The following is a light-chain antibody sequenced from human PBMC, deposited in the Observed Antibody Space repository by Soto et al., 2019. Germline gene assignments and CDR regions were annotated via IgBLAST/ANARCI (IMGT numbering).Light chain of an antibody. CDR1: QSVRSNY. Sequence: VVLTQSPGALSLSPGERATLSCRASQSVRSNYLAWYQQQPGQAPRLLIFGASTRATGIPDRFRGSGSGTDFTITITRLEPADSAVYFCPQQGDGAATFGQGTRLEIQ. J-gene: IGKJ2*01. V-gene: IGKV3-20*01. CDR3: PQQGDGAAT. CDR2: GAS.